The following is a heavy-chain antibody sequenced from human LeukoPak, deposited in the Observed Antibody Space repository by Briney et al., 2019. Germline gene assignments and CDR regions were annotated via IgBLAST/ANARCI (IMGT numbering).Heavy chain of an antibody. CDR2: ISAYNGNT. D-gene: IGHD5-18*01. CDR3: ARLESRDTAMVPLDY. J-gene: IGHJ4*02. V-gene: IGHV1-18*01. CDR1: GYTFTSYG. Sequence: ASVKVSCKASGYTFTSYGISWVRQAPGQGLEWMGWISAYNGNTNYAQKLRGRVTMTTDTSTSTAYMELRSLRSDDTAVYYCARLESRDTAMVPLDYWGQGTLVTVSS.